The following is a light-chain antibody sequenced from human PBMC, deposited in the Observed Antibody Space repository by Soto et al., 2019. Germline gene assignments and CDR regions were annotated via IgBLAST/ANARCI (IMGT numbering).Light chain of an antibody. Sequence: DIQMTQSPSSLSASVGDRVTITCRASQSISSYLNWYQQKPGKAPKLLIYAASSSQSGVPSRFSGSGSGTVFTLTISSLQPEDFATYYCQQSYSTPRTFGQGTKVDIK. CDR2: AAS. J-gene: IGKJ1*01. CDR1: QSISSY. V-gene: IGKV1-39*01. CDR3: QQSYSTPRT.